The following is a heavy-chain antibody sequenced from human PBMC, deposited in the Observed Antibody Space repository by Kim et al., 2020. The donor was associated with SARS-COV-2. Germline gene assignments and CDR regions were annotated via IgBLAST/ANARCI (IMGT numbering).Heavy chain of an antibody. D-gene: IGHD6-19*01. CDR2: INPNSGGT. J-gene: IGHJ4*02. Sequence: ASVKVSCKASGYTFTGYYMHWVRQAPGQGLEWMGWINPNSGGTNYAQKFQGRVTMTRDTSISTAYMELSRLRSDDTAVYYCARKKIAVAGTDFDYWGQGTLVTVSS. CDR3: ARKKIAVAGTDFDY. V-gene: IGHV1-2*02. CDR1: GYTFTGYY.